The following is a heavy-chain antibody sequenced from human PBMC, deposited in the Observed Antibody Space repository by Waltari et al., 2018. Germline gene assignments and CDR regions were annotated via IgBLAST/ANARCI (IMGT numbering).Heavy chain of an antibody. Sequence: QITLKESGPAVVKPSQTLILTCSFSGFPLAFNVVGVVWIRQTPGRALEWLALIYWDDDKRYSPSLKSRLTITKDTSKNQVVLTMTNMDPVDTATYYCAHLGYCSSTSCSGAEYFQHWGQGTLVTVSS. CDR2: IYWDDDK. CDR3: AHLGYCSSTSCSGAEYFQH. V-gene: IGHV2-5*02. D-gene: IGHD2-2*01. J-gene: IGHJ1*01. CDR1: GFPLAFNVVG.